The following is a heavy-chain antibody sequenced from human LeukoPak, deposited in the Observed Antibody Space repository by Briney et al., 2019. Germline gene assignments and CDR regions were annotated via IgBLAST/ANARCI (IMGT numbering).Heavy chain of an antibody. Sequence: PSETLSLTCTVSGGSISSYYWSWIRQPPGKGLEWIGYIYYSGSTNYNPSLKSRITISVDTSKNQFSLKLNSVTAADTAVYYCARGRSGSYYRFDYWGQGTLVTVSS. CDR3: ARGRSGSYYRFDY. CDR2: IYYSGST. CDR1: GGSISSYY. J-gene: IGHJ4*02. V-gene: IGHV4-59*01. D-gene: IGHD1-26*01.